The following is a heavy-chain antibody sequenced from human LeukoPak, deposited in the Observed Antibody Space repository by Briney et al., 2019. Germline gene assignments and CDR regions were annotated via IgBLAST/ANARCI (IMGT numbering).Heavy chain of an antibody. V-gene: IGHV1-69*05. CDR1: GGTFSSYA. D-gene: IGHD3-10*01. CDR3: ARPYYGSGSYSNEYFQH. Sequence: SVKVSCKASGGTFSSYAISWVRQAPGQGLEWMGRIIPIFGTANYAQKFQGRVMITTDESTSTAYMELSSLRSEDTAVYYCARPYYGSGSYSNEYFQHWGQGTLVTVSS. J-gene: IGHJ1*01. CDR2: IIPIFGTA.